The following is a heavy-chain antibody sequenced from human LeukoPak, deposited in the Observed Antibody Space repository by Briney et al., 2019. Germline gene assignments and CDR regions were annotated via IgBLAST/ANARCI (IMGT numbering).Heavy chain of an antibody. CDR3: ARDPGPAASAPYYYYYMDV. CDR2: ISSSSSTI. D-gene: IGHD2-2*01. V-gene: IGHV3-48*01. CDR1: GFTFSSYS. Sequence: GGSLRLSCAASGFTFSSYSMNWVRQAPGKGLEWVSYISSSSSTIYYADSVKGRFTISRDNAKNSLYLQMNSLRAEDTAEYYCARDPGPAASAPYYYYYMDVWGKGTTVTVSS. J-gene: IGHJ6*03.